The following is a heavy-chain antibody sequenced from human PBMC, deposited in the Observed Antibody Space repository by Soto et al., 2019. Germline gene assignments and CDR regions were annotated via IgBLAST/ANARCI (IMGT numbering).Heavy chain of an antibody. CDR2: IYRTAST. CDR3: ASRDPGTSVDY. V-gene: IGHV4-4*02. CDR1: GGSFTSNNW. D-gene: IGHD4-17*01. Sequence: SETLSLTCAVSGGSFTSNNWWTWVRPPPGQGLEWIGEIYRTASTNYNPSLKRQVTISLDNSENQFSLQVTSLTAAATAVYYCASRDPGTSVDYWGQGTLVTVSS. J-gene: IGHJ4*02.